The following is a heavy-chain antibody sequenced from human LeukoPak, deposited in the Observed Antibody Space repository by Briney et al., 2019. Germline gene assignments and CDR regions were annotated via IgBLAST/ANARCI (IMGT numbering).Heavy chain of an antibody. J-gene: IGHJ1*01. CDR1: GGSISSSGYY. CDR3: ARDTSGSYYRH. CDR2: IYYSGST. V-gene: IGHV4-39*07. D-gene: IGHD1-26*01. Sequence: PSETLSLTCTVSGGSISSSGYYWGWIRQPPGKGLEWIGSIYYSGSTYYNPSLKSRVTISVDTSKNQFSLKLSSVTAADTAVYYCARDTSGSYYRHWGQGTLVTVSS.